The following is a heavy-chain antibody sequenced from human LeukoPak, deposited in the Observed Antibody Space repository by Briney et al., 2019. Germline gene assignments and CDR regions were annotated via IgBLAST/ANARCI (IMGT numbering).Heavy chain of an antibody. J-gene: IGHJ4*02. CDR3: ARDALYSSSLGDY. Sequence: GGSLRLSCAASGFTVSSNHMSWVRQAPGKGLEWVSVIYSGGSTYHADSVKGRFTISRDNSKNTLYLQMNSLRAEDTAVYYCARDALYSSSLGDYWGQGTLVTVSS. CDR2: IYSGGST. D-gene: IGHD6-6*01. CDR1: GFTVSSNH. V-gene: IGHV3-53*01.